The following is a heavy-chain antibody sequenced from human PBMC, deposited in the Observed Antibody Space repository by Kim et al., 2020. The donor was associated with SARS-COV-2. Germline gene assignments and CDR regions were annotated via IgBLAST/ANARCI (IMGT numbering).Heavy chain of an antibody. V-gene: IGHV5-51*01. CDR2: IYPGDSDT. Sequence: GESLKISCKGSGYSFTSYWIGWVRQMPGKGLEWMGIIYPGDSDTRYSPSFQGLVTISADKSISTAYLQWSSLKASDTAMYYCARQKEGGWLRLGSPFDYWGQGTLVTVSS. CDR1: GYSFTSYW. J-gene: IGHJ4*02. D-gene: IGHD5-12*01. CDR3: ARQKEGGWLRLGSPFDY.